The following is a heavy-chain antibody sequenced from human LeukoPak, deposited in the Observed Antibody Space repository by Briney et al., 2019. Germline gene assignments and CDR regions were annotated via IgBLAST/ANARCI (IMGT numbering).Heavy chain of an antibody. CDR1: GFTFSGSA. V-gene: IGHV3-73*01. CDR3: TRDSGTYNWFDP. Sequence: GGSLKLSCAASGFTFSGSAIHWVRQSSGKGLEWVGQIDKKDKGYATATAYAASVKGRFTISRDDSINTAYLQMKSLKAEDTALYYCTRDSGTYNWFDPWGQGTLVTVSS. D-gene: IGHD1-26*01. J-gene: IGHJ5*02. CDR2: IDKKDKGYATAT.